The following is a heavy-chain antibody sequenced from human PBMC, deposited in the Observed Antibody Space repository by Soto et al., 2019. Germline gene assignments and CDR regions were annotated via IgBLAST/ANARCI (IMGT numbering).Heavy chain of an antibody. D-gene: IGHD6-19*01. J-gene: IGHJ3*01. CDR2: IIPMFGIP. Sequence: QVQLVQSGAEVKKPGSSVKVSCRASGGTLNKHAITWVRRAPGQGLEWLGGIIPMFGIPNYPQKFQGRVTITAADSTKTSHMEVIGLTSDDTAVYDCARGGTSGWLKGAYDVWGQGTMVTVSS. CDR1: GGTLNKHA. CDR3: ARGGTSGWLKGAYDV. V-gene: IGHV1-69*01.